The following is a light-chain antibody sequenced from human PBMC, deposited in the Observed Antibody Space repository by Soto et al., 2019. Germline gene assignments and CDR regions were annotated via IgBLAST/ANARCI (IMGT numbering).Light chain of an antibody. CDR1: QSVNSN. J-gene: IGKJ4*01. CDR2: GAS. Sequence: EIAMTQSPATLSVSPGERATLFCRASQSVNSNLAWYQKKPGQAPRLLIYGASTRATGVSARISGSGSGTEFTLTISSLQSEDFATYYCQQYDNWPLTVGGGTKVDSK. CDR3: QQYDNWPLT. V-gene: IGKV3-15*01.